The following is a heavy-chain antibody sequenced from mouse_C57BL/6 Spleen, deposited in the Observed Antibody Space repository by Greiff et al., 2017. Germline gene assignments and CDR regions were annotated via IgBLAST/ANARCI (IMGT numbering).Heavy chain of an antibody. J-gene: IGHJ3*01. CDR2: IWRGGST. CDR1: GFSLTSYG. D-gene: IGHD1-1*01. Sequence: QVQLQQSGPGLVQPSQSLSITCTVSGFSLTSYGVHWVRQSPGKGLEWLGVIWRGGSTDYNAAFMSRLSITKDNSKSQVFFKMNSLQADDTAIYYCAKEGEYYGSSAWFAYWGQGTLVTVSA. V-gene: IGHV2-5*01. CDR3: AKEGEYYGSSAWFAY.